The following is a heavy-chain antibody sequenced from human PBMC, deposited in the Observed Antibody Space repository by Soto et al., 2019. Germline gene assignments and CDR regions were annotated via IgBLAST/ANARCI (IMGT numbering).Heavy chain of an antibody. V-gene: IGHV1-69*13. J-gene: IGHJ4*02. CDR2: IIPIFGTA. D-gene: IGHD3-22*01. Sequence: ASVKVSCKASGGTFSSYAISWVRQAPGQGLEWMGGIIPIFGTANYAQKFQGRVTITADESTSTAYMELSSLRSEDTAVYYCARPETYYYDSSGYKLDYWGQGTLVTVSS. CDR3: ARPETYYYDSSGYKLDY. CDR1: GGTFSSYA.